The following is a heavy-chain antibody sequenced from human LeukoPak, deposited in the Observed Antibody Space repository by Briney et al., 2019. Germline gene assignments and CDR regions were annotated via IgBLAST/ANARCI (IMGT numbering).Heavy chain of an antibody. Sequence: GGSLRLSCAASGFTFSSYAMHCVRQAPGKGLEWVAVISYDGSNKYYADSVKGRFTISRDNSKNTLYLQMNSLRAEDTAVYYCARVVLQWLLYGMDVWGQGTTVTVSS. J-gene: IGHJ6*02. D-gene: IGHD6-19*01. CDR2: ISYDGSNK. CDR3: ARVVLQWLLYGMDV. CDR1: GFTFSSYA. V-gene: IGHV3-30-3*01.